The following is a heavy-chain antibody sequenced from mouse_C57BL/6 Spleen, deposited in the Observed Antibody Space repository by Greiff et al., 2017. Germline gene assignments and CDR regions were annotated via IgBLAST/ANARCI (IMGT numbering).Heavy chain of an antibody. CDR3: ARGERALGGFAY. CDR2: IDPSNGCT. Sequence: EVQLMESGPVLVKPGPSVKMSCKASGYTFTDYYMNWVKQSHGQSLEWIGVIDPSNGCTSYNHKFKGKATLTVDKSSSTAYMELNSLTSEDSAVYYCARGERALGGFAYWGQGTLVTVS. V-gene: IGHV1-19*01. CDR1: GYTFTDYY. J-gene: IGHJ3*01.